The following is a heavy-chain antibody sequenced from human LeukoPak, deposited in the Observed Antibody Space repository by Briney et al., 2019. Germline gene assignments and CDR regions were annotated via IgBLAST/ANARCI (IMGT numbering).Heavy chain of an antibody. CDR3: ASFGTDYYDSSGYTH. CDR2: IYYSGST. Sequence: SETLSLTCTVSGGSISRGGYSWSWIRQPPGKGLEWIGYIYYSGSTNYNPSLKSRVTISVDTSKNQFSLKLSSVTAADTAVYYCASFGTDYYDSSGYTHWGQGTLVTVSS. J-gene: IGHJ4*02. D-gene: IGHD3-22*01. CDR1: GGSISRGGYS. V-gene: IGHV4-61*08.